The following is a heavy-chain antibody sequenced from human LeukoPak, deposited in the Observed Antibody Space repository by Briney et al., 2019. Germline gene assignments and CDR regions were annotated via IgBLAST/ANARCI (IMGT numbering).Heavy chain of an antibody. CDR2: IYYSGST. Sequence: SETLSLTCTVSGGSTSSGDYYWSWTRQHPGKGLEWIGSIYYSGSTYYNPSLKSRVSISVDTSKNQFSLKLSSVTAADTAVYYCARVQFTEWLPFDYWGQGTLVTVSS. D-gene: IGHD3-3*01. CDR3: ARVQFTEWLPFDY. CDR1: GGSTSSGDYY. J-gene: IGHJ4*02. V-gene: IGHV4-31*03.